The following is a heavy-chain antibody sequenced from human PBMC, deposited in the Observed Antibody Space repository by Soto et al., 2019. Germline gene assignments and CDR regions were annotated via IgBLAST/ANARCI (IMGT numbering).Heavy chain of an antibody. CDR1: GFTFSSYA. Sequence: GGSLRLSCAASGFTFSSYAMSWVRQAPGKGLEWVSAISVSGGSTYYADSVKGRFTISRDNSKNTLYLQMNSLRAEDTAVYYCAKDKKKTSSSFDYWGQGTLVTVSS. CDR2: ISVSGGST. CDR3: AKDKKKTSSSFDY. J-gene: IGHJ4*02. V-gene: IGHV3-23*01. D-gene: IGHD6-6*01.